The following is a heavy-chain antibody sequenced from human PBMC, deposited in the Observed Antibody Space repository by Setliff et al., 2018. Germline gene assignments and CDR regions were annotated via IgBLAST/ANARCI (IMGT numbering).Heavy chain of an antibody. CDR3: ARDPAEKTGMDY. CDR1: GFAFSNYE. CDR2: ISNSDPTI. Sequence: GGSLRLSCAASGFAFSNYEMNWVRQAPGKGLEWISYISNSDPTIYYADSVKGRSTVSSDNAKNSLYRQMNSLRAEDTAVYYCARDPAEKTGMDYWGQGTLVTVSS. D-gene: IGHD2-15*01. V-gene: IGHV3-48*03. J-gene: IGHJ4*02.